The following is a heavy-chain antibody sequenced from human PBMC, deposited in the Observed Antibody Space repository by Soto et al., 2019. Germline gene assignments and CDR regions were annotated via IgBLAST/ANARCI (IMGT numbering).Heavy chain of an antibody. V-gene: IGHV5-51*01. Sequence: GHSLKVSCHASQHSFTTYWVGSVRQLPRNCPEWIWIVYPGDSDTRYRPSFQGQVTISAEKSISTAYLQWSSLKASDTAMYYCARCDGGWPFDSWGRGSLVTVSS. CDR2: VYPGDSDT. CDR3: ARCDGGWPFDS. CDR1: QHSFTTYW. D-gene: IGHD6-19*01. J-gene: IGHJ2*01.